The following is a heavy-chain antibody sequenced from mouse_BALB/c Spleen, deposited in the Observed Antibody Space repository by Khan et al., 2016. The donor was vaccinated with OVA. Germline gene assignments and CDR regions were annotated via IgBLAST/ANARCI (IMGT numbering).Heavy chain of an antibody. V-gene: IGHV1-26*01. Sequence: IQLVQSGPDLVKPGASVKISCKASGYSFTLYYMTWVRQSHGKSLEWIGRVNPNTGGTDYNQDFKGKAILTVDKSSNTAYMEFHSLTSEDSAVYYCARGYDFLAYWGQGTLVTVSA. CDR1: GYSFTLYY. CDR2: VNPNTGGT. D-gene: IGHD2-14*01. CDR3: ARGYDFLAY. J-gene: IGHJ3*01.